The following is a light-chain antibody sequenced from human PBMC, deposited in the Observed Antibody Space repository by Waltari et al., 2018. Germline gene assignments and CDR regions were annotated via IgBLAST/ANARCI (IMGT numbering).Light chain of an antibody. CDR1: QNIRTY. V-gene: IGKV1-39*01. J-gene: IGKJ1*01. CDR3: QQSFSSPWT. CDR2: GAS. Sequence: DIQMAQSPSSLSASVGDTVTVTCRESQNIRTYLNWYQQKPAKAPKLLIYGASTLQRGVPSRFRGSASGTEFTLTVTNLQPDDFATYFCQQSFSSPWTFGQGTTVNI.